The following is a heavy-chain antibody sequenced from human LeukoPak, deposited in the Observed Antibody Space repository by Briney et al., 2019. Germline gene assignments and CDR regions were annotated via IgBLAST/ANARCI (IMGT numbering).Heavy chain of an antibody. CDR2: IKQDGSEK. CDR1: GFTFSSYW. V-gene: IGHV3-7*01. CDR3: ARAGGYSGHYYYYYMDV. J-gene: IGHJ6*03. Sequence: PGGSPRLSCAASGFTFSSYWMSWVRQAPGKGLEWVANIKQDGSEKYYVDSVKGRFTISRDNAKNSLYLQMNSLRAEDTAVYYCARAGGYSGHYYYYYMDVWGKGTTVTVSS. D-gene: IGHD5-12*01.